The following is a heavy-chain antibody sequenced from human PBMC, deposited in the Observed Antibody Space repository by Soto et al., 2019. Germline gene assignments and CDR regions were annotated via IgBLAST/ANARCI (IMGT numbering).Heavy chain of an antibody. V-gene: IGHV1-18*01. CDR3: AIVRAVAVVEVHP. CDR1: GYTFTSYG. Sequence: GASVKVSCKASGYTFTSYGISWVRQAPGQGLEWMGWISAYNGNTNYAQKLQGRVTMTTDTSTSTAYMELRSLRADDTAVYYCAIVRAVAVVEVHPWGQGKLVTVSS. J-gene: IGHJ5*02. CDR2: ISAYNGNT. D-gene: IGHD3-10*01.